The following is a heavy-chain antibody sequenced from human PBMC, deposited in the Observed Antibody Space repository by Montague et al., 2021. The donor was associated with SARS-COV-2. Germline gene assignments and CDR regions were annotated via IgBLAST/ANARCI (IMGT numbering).Heavy chain of an antibody. V-gene: IGHV4-39*02. CDR2: LYESCST. D-gene: IGHD2-8*02. CDR3: ARPHLGAGGQEAPFFFEY. CDR1: GGSVRSSSYY. J-gene: IGHJ4*02. Sequence: SETLSLTCLVSGGSVRSSSYYWAWICQAPGKGLEGLGCLYESCSTYSNPSPKSPVTVSMDTSQNHFYLQLTSATAADTAVSYCARPHLGAGGQEAPFFFEYWGQGTLVTVSS.